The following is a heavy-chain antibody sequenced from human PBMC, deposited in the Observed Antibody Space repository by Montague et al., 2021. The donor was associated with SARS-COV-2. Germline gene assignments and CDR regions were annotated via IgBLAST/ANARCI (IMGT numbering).Heavy chain of an antibody. V-gene: IGHV4-39*01. CDR3: VAEWLAIYYFDF. J-gene: IGHJ4*02. D-gene: IGHD6-19*01. CDR2: LFYSGSS. CDR1: GGSISSSNYY. Sequence: TLSLTCTVAGGSISSSNYYCGWIRQPPGKGLEWIGSLFYSGSSFYNPSLKSRVTISVDTSKNQFSLRLSSVTAADTAVYYCVAEWLAIYYFDFWGQGTLVTVSS.